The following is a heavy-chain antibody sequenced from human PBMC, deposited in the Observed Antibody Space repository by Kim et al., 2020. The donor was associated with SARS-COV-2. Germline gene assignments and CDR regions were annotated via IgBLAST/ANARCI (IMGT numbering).Heavy chain of an antibody. D-gene: IGHD6-19*01. Sequence: NPSLKSRVTISVDTSKNQFSLKPSSVTAADTAVYYCARASGGWYVGAFDIWGQGTMVTVSS. J-gene: IGHJ3*02. CDR3: ARASGGWYVGAFDI. V-gene: IGHV4-59*01.